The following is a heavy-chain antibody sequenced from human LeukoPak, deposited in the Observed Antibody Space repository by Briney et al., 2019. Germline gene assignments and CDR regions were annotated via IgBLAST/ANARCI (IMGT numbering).Heavy chain of an antibody. J-gene: IGHJ3*02. D-gene: IGHD6-13*01. Sequence: ASVKVSCKTSGYIFSNYYMHWVGQAPGQGPEWMGWINPKSGGTDYSQRFQGRVTMTRDTSISTAYMELSGLRSDDTAVYYCARDGVYSTNFDAFDIWGQGTMVTVSS. CDR2: INPKSGGT. V-gene: IGHV1-2*02. CDR3: ARDGVYSTNFDAFDI. CDR1: GYIFSNYY.